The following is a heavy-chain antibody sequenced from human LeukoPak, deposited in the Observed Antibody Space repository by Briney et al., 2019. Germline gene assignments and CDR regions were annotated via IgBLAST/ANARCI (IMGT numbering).Heavy chain of an antibody. J-gene: IGHJ4*02. V-gene: IGHV3-21*01. D-gene: IGHD1-26*01. CDR3: ARDPGLSPGGSDRDTLQDY. Sequence: RLXXAXXXFTLXXXSMXXVRXXXXXXXXXVSXXSSSSSYIYYADSVKGRFTISRDNAKNSLYLQMNSLRAEDTAVYYCARDPGLSPGGSDRDTLQDYWGQGTLVTVSS. CDR2: XSSSSSYI. CDR1: XFTLXXXS.